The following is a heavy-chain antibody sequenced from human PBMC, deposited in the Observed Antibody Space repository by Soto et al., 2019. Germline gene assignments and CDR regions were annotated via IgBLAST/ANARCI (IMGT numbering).Heavy chain of an antibody. CDR1: GFSLSNYA. Sequence: PGGSLRLSCAASGFSLSNYAMTWARQAPGKGLEWVSGITGSGDKTYYADSVKGRFIISRDKSKNTLYLQMNSLRAEDTALYYCARDCSSSSCSVWHYWGQGTLVTVSS. CDR3: ARDCSSSSCSVWHY. J-gene: IGHJ4*02. V-gene: IGHV3-23*01. D-gene: IGHD2-2*01. CDR2: ITGSGDKT.